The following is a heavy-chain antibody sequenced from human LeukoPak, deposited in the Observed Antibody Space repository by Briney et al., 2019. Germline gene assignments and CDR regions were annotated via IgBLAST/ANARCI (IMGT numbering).Heavy chain of an antibody. D-gene: IGHD3-22*01. J-gene: IGHJ4*02. CDR1: GYTLTELS. V-gene: IGHV1-24*01. CDR3: ATYGYDSSGYAAKAFDY. Sequence: SSVTVSFKVSGYTLTELSMHWVRQAPGKGLEWMGSFDPEDGETIYAQKFQGRVTMTEDTSSDTAYMELRSLRSEDTAVYYCATYGYDSSGYAAKAFDYWGQGTLVTVSS. CDR2: FDPEDGET.